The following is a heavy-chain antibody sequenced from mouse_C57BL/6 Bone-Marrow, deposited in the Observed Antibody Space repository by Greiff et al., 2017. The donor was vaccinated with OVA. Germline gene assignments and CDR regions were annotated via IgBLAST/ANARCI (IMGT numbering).Heavy chain of an antibody. Sequence: EVMLVESGGGLVQPGGSLSLSCAASGFTFTDYYMRWVRQPPGKALEWLGFIRNKANGYTTEYSASVKGRFTISRDNSQSILYLQMNALRAEDSATYYCARYKGQLRSHYIDYWGQGTPLTVSS. CDR2: IRNKANGYTT. CDR3: ARYKGQLRSHYIDY. D-gene: IGHD3-2*02. J-gene: IGHJ2*01. CDR1: GFTFTDYY. V-gene: IGHV7-3*01.